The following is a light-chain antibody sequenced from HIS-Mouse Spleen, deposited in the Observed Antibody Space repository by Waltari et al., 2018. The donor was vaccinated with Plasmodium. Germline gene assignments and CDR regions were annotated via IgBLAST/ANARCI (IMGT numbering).Light chain of an antibody. V-gene: IGKV2-28*01. CDR2: LGS. Sequence: DIVMTPSLLSLPVTPGEQASISCRSSQSLLHSNGYNYLDWYLQKPGQSPQLLIYLGSNRASGVPDRFSGSGSGTDFTLKISRVEAEDVGVYYCMQALQTPRDTFGQGTKLEIK. J-gene: IGKJ2*01. CDR1: QSLLHSNGYNY. CDR3: MQALQTPRDT.